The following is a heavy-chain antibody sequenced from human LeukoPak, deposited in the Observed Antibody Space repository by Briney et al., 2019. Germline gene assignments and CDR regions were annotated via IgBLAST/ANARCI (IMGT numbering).Heavy chain of an antibody. CDR1: GFTFSSYG. V-gene: IGHV3-23*01. CDR3: AKDSIVARRSSYFDY. CDR2: ISGSGGST. J-gene: IGHJ4*02. D-gene: IGHD5-12*01. Sequence: GGSLRLSCAASGFTFSSYGMSWVRQAPGKGLEWVSAISGSGGSTYYADSVKGRFTISRDNSKNTLYLQMNSLRAEDTAVYYCAKDSIVARRSSYFDYWGQGTLVTVSS.